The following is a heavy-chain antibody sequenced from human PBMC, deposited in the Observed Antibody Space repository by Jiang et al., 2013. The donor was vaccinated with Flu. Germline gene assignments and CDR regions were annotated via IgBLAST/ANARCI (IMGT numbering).Heavy chain of an antibody. Sequence: LLKPSETLSLTCAVYGGSFSGYYWSWIRQPPGKGLEWIGEINHSGSTNYNPSLKSRVTISVDTSKNQFSLKLSSVTAADTAVYYCARGKLPGYVWGSYRYGYFDYWAREPWSPSPQ. CDR1: GGSFSGYY. CDR2: INHSGST. J-gene: IGHJ4*02. CDR3: ARGKLPGYVWGSYRYGYFDY. D-gene: IGHD3-16*02. V-gene: IGHV4-34*01.